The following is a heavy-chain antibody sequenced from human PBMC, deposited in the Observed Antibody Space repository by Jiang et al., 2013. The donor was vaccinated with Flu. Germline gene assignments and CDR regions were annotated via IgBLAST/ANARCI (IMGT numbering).Heavy chain of an antibody. D-gene: IGHD3-22*01. J-gene: IGHJ4*02. V-gene: IGHV3-11*01. CDR3: AREDGYYFDY. Sequence: SVKGRFTISRDNAKNSLYLQMNSLRAEDTAVYYCAREDGYYFDYWGQGTLVTVSS.